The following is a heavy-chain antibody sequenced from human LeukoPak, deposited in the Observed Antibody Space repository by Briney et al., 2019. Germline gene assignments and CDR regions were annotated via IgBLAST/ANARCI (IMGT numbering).Heavy chain of an antibody. CDR2: INSDGSTT. V-gene: IGHV3-74*01. CDR3: ARVAYYYDSSGYYFDY. CDR1: GFTFSSYW. D-gene: IGHD3-22*01. J-gene: IGHJ4*02. Sequence: PGGSLRLSCAASGFTFSSYWMHWVRQAPGKGLVWVSRINSDGSTTSYADSMKGRFTISRDNAKNTLYLQMNSLRAEDTAVYYCARVAYYYDSSGYYFDYWGQGTLVTVSS.